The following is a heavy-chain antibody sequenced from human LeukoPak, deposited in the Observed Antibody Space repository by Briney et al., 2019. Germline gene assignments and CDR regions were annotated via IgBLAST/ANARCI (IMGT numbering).Heavy chain of an antibody. D-gene: IGHD3-10*01. V-gene: IGHV3-30*02. J-gene: IGHJ5*02. CDR1: GFTFSSYG. Sequence: GGSLRLSCAASGFTFSSYGMHWVRQAPGKGLEWVAVIWYGGSNKYYADSVKGRFTISRDNSKNTLYLQMNSLRAEDTAVYYCAKDLDMVRGPIWFDPWGQGTLVTVSP. CDR2: IWYGGSNK. CDR3: AKDLDMVRGPIWFDP.